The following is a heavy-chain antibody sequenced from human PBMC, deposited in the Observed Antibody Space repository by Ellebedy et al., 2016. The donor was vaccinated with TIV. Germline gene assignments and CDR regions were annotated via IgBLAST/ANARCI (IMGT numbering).Heavy chain of an antibody. J-gene: IGHJ4*02. Sequence: SETLSLTCAVSGGSISSYYWSWIRQPPGKGLEWIGYIYYSGSTNYNPSLKSRVTISVDTSKNQFSLRLRSVTAADTAVYFCARGIYGSGSVDYWGQGTLVTVSS. CDR2: IYYSGST. V-gene: IGHV4-59*12. CDR1: GGSISSYY. D-gene: IGHD3-10*01. CDR3: ARGIYGSGSVDY.